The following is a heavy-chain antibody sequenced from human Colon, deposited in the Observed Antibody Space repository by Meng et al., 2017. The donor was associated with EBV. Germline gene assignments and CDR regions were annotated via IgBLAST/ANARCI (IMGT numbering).Heavy chain of an antibody. CDR2: IYYSGST. D-gene: IGHD4-17*01. J-gene: IGHJ5*02. Sequence: QVQRQESGPGLVQASQTLSPTCTVSGDSISSGDYYCSWIRQPPGKGLEWIGYIYYSGSTYSNASLKSRVTISIDRSKNQFSLKLSSVTAADTAVYYCARDRKHYGERGWFDPWGQGTLVTVSS. CDR3: ARDRKHYGERGWFDP. V-gene: IGHV4-30-4*01. CDR1: GDSISSGDYY.